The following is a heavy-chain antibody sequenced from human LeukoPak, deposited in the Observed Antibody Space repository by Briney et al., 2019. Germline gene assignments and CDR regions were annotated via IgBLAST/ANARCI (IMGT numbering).Heavy chain of an antibody. D-gene: IGHD3-22*01. J-gene: IGHJ4*02. Sequence: GGSLRLSCAASGFTFSSHSMNWVRQAPGKGLEWVSYISSSSSTIYYADSVKGRFTISRDNAKNSLYLQMNSLRAEDTAVYYSARDRGNYDSSDPLDYWGQGTLVTVSS. CDR2: ISSSSSTI. CDR3: ARDRGNYDSSDPLDY. CDR1: GFTFSSHS. V-gene: IGHV3-48*01.